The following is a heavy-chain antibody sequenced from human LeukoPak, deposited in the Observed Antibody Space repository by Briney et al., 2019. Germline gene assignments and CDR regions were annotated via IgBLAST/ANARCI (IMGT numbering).Heavy chain of an antibody. V-gene: IGHV1-8*03. CDR2: MNPNSGNT. J-gene: IGHJ4*02. CDR1: GYTFTSYD. D-gene: IGHD1-26*01. CDR3: ARGRGGGATSRDDY. Sequence: GASVKVSCKASGYTFTSYDINWVRQATGQGLEWMGWMNPNSGNTGYAQKFQGRVTITRNTSISTACMELSSLRSEDTAVYYCARGRGGGATSRDDYWGQGTLVTVSS.